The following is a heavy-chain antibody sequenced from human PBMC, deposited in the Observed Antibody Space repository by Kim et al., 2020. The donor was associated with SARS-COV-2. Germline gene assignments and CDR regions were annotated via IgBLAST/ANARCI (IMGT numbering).Heavy chain of an antibody. V-gene: IGHV4-39*01. J-gene: IGHJ6*02. D-gene: IGHD6-13*01. CDR2: IYYSGST. CDR1: GGSISSSSYY. Sequence: SETLSLTCTVSGGSISSSSYYWGWIRQPPGKGLEWIGSIYYSGSTYYNPSLKSRVTISVDTSKNQFSLKLSSVTAADTAVYYCARLSGTSSSWYFYYGMDVWGQGTTVTVSS. CDR3: ARLSGTSSSWYFYYGMDV.